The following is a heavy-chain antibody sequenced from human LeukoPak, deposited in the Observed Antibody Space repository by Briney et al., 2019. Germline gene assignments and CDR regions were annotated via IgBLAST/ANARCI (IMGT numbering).Heavy chain of an antibody. V-gene: IGHV2-70*11. CDR2: IDWDDDK. J-gene: IGHJ4*02. Sequence: SGPTLVKPTQTLTLTCTFSGFSLSTRGMCVSWIRQPPGKALEWLARIDWDDDKYYSTSLKTRLTISKGTSKNQVVLTMTNMDPVDTATYYCARVTTVTASFDYWGQGTLVTVSS. CDR3: ARVTTVTASFDY. D-gene: IGHD4-17*01. CDR1: GFSLSTRGMC.